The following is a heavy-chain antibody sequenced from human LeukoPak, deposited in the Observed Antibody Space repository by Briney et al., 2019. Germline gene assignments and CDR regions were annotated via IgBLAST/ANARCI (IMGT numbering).Heavy chain of an antibody. D-gene: IGHD3-22*01. CDR3: ARCGGLVVTALTYYYYGMDV. J-gene: IGHJ6*02. CDR1: GGTFSSYA. Sequence: ASVKVSCKASGGTFSSYAISWVRQAPGQGLEWMGGFILIFGTANYAQKFQGRVTITADESTSTAYMELSSLRSEDTAVYYCARCGGLVVTALTYYYYGMDVWGQGTTVTVSS. CDR2: FILIFGTA. V-gene: IGHV1-69*13.